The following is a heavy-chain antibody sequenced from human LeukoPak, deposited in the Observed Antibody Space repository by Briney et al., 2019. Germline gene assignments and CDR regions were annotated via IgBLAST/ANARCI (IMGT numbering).Heavy chain of an antibody. V-gene: IGHV3-9*01. J-gene: IGHJ3*02. CDR3: AREQAVVSFGVVISAFDI. CDR1: GFTFDDYA. CDR2: ISWNSGSI. D-gene: IGHD3-3*01. Sequence: GGSLRPSCAASGFTFDDYAMHWVRQAPGKGLEWVSGISWNSGSIGYADSVKGRFTISRDNSKNTLYLQMNSLRAEDTAVYYCAREQAVVSFGVVISAFDIWGQGTMVTVSS.